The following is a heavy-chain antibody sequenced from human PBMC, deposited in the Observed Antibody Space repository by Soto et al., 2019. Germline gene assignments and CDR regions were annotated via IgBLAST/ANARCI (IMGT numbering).Heavy chain of an antibody. J-gene: IGHJ6*02. CDR3: ARDYYGSGSYPYYSGMDV. CDR2: ISAYNGNT. D-gene: IGHD3-10*01. V-gene: IGHV1-18*01. Sequence: QVQLVQSGAEVKKPGASVKVSCKASGYTFTSYGISWVRQAPGQGLEWMGWISAYNGNTNYAQKLQGRVTMTTDTYPSTAYMEVRSRRSDDTAVYYCARDYYGSGSYPYYSGMDVWGQGTKVTVSS. CDR1: GYTFTSYG.